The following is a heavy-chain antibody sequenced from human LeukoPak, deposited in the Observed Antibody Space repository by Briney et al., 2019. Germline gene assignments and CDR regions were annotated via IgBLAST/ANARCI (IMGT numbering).Heavy chain of an antibody. Sequence: PGGSLRLSCVASGFTFSTCPMHWVRQAPGKGLEWVAVISYDGSNKYYADSVKGRFTISRDNSKNTLYLQMNSLRAEDTAVYYCARPTPEEMTGDGAFDIWGQGTMVTVSS. CDR3: ARPTPEEMTGDGAFDI. D-gene: IGHD5-24*01. CDR2: ISYDGSNK. J-gene: IGHJ3*02. CDR1: GFTFSTCP. V-gene: IGHV3-30-3*01.